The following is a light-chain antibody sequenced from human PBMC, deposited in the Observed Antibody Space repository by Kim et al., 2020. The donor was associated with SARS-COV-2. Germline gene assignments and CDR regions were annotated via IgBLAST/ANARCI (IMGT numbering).Light chain of an antibody. Sequence: DIQMTQSPSSLSASVGDRVTITCRASQSIRSWLAWYQQKPGKAPNLLIFDASTLETGVPSRFSGSGSGTEFTLTISSLQPDDFATYYCQQHNTYPYTFGQGTKLGIK. CDR3: QQHNTYPYT. CDR1: QSIRSW. V-gene: IGKV1-5*01. J-gene: IGKJ2*01. CDR2: DAS.